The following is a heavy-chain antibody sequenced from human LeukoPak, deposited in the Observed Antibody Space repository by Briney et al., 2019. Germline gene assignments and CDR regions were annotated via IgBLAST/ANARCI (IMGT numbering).Heavy chain of an antibody. CDR2: ISSSSSYI. J-gene: IGHJ4*02. Sequence: GGSLRLSCAASGFTFSSYSMNWVRQAPGKGLEWVSSISSSSSYIYYAGSVKGRFTISRDNAKNSLYLQMNSLRAEDTAVYYCARDQLVVARSGDGVDYWGQGTLVTVSS. CDR1: GFTFSSYS. V-gene: IGHV3-21*01. CDR3: ARDQLVVARSGDGVDY. D-gene: IGHD2-21*01.